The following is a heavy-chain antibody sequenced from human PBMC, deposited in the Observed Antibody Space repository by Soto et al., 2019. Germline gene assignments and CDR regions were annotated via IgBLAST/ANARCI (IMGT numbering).Heavy chain of an antibody. V-gene: IGHV1-8*01. Sequence: QVQLVQSGAEVKKPGASVKVSCKASGNTFTSYDINWVRQATGQGLEYLGWMNPNSGNTAYVQKFQGRVTMTWDTSITTADMELSGLRSEDTAVYFCARGVKYGAYSRWFDPWGQGTLVTVSS. CDR1: GNTFTSYD. CDR2: MNPNSGNT. CDR3: ARGVKYGAYSRWFDP. J-gene: IGHJ5*02. D-gene: IGHD4-17*01.